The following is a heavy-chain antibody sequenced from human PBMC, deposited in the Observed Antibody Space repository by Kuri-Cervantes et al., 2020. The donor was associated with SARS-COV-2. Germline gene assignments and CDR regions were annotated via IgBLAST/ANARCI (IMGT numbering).Heavy chain of an antibody. CDR1: GGSISSSSYY. Sequence: GSLRLSCTVSGGSISSSSYYWGWIRQPPGKGLEWIGSIYYSGSTNYNPSLKSRVTISVDTSKNQFSLKLSSVTAADTAVYYCARGDCSGGSCYGMDVWGQGTTVTVSS. CDR2: IYYSGST. V-gene: IGHV4-39*07. D-gene: IGHD2-15*01. J-gene: IGHJ6*02. CDR3: ARGDCSGGSCYGMDV.